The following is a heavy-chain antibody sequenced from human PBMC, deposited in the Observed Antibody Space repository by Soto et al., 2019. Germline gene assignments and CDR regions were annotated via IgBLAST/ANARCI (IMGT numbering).Heavy chain of an antibody. CDR2: INHSGST. V-gene: IGHV4-34*01. CDR3: ARRADGGYCSSPHYYYYYGMDV. J-gene: IGHJ6*02. D-gene: IGHD6-13*01. CDR1: GGSFSGYY. Sequence: SETLSLTCAVYGGSFSGYYWSWIRQPPGKGLEWIGEINHSGSTNYNPSLKSRVTISVDTSKNQFSLKLSSVTAADTAVYYCARRADGGYCSSPHYYYYYGMDVRGQGTTVTVSS.